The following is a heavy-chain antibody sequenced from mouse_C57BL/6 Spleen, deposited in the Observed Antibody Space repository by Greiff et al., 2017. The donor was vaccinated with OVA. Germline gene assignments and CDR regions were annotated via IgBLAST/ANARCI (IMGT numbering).Heavy chain of an antibody. CDR3: ARSGSYYLDY. D-gene: IGHD3-2*02. CDR2: INPGSGGT. Sequence: QVQLQQSGAELVRPGTSVKVSCKASGYAFTNYLIEWVKQRPGQGLEWIGVINPGSGGTNYNEKFKGKATLTADKSSSTAYMQLSSLTSEDSAVYFCARSGSYYLDYWGQGTTLTVSS. J-gene: IGHJ2*01. V-gene: IGHV1-54*01. CDR1: GYAFTNYL.